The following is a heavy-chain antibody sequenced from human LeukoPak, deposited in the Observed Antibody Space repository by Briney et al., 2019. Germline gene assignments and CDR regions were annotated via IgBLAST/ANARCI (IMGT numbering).Heavy chain of an antibody. CDR3: LYYYDSSGYYLPDH. D-gene: IGHD3-22*01. V-gene: IGHV3-49*04. CDR1: GLTFGEYA. Sequence: GGSLRLSCTASGLTFGEYAMSWVRQAPGKGLEWVGVIRSRAYGGTTEYAASVKGRFTISRDDSKSIAYLQMNSLKSEDTAVYHCLYYYDSSGYYLPDHWGQGTLVTVSS. CDR2: IRSRAYGGTT. J-gene: IGHJ4*02.